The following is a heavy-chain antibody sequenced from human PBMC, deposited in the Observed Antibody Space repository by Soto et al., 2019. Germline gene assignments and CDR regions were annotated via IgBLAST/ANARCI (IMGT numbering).Heavy chain of an antibody. D-gene: IGHD2-2*01. J-gene: IGHJ4*02. CDR2: IYYSGST. Sequence: QVQLQESGPGLVKPSQTLSLTCTVSGGSISSGGYYWSWIRQHPGKGLEWIGYIYYSGSTYYNPSLKSRVTISVDTSKNQFSLKLSSVTAADTAVYYCARATKGGYCSSTSCYSVGSTLDYWGQGTLVTVSS. CDR1: GGSISSGGYY. V-gene: IGHV4-31*03. CDR3: ARATKGGYCSSTSCYSVGSTLDY.